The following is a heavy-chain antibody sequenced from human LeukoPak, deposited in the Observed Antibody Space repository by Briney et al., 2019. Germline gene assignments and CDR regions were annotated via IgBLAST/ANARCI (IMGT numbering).Heavy chain of an antibody. CDR2: IYHSGST. V-gene: IGHV4-38-2*01. D-gene: IGHD7-27*01. CDR3: ARLLTGDAFDI. J-gene: IGHJ3*02. CDR1: GYSISSGYY. Sequence: PSETLSLTCAVSGYSISSGYYWGWIRQSPGKGLEWIGSIYHSGSTYYNPSLKSRVTISVDTSKNQFSLKLSSVTAADTAVYYCARLLTGDAFDIWGQGTMVTVSS.